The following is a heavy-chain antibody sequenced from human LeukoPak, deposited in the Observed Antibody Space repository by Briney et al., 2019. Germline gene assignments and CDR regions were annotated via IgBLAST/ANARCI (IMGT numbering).Heavy chain of an antibody. CDR2: MSTSGKT. J-gene: IGHJ4*02. Sequence: SETLSLTCSVSGGFISNYYWSWIRRPAAKGLEWIGRMSTSGKTNYNPSLKSRVTMSVDTSNNKFFLNLSSVTAAGTAVYYCARDSRYYDYWSGYLDYWGQGTLVTVSS. CDR3: ARDSRYYDYWSGYLDY. V-gene: IGHV4-4*07. D-gene: IGHD3-3*01. CDR1: GGFISNYY.